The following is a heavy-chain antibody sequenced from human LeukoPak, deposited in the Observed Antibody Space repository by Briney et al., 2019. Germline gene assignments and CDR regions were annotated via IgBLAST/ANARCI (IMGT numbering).Heavy chain of an antibody. CDR2: ISSNSSYI. V-gene: IGHV3-21*01. CDR3: ARAFTAAPDY. Sequence: PGGSLRLSCAASGFTFSSYSMNWVRQAPGKGLEWVSSISSNSSYIYYADSVKGRFTISRDNAKNSLYLQMNSLRAEDTAVYYCARAFTAAPDYWGQGTLVTVSS. CDR1: GFTFSSYS. D-gene: IGHD6-13*01. J-gene: IGHJ4*02.